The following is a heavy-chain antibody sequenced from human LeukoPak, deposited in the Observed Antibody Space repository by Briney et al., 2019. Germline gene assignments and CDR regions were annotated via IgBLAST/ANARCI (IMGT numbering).Heavy chain of an antibody. D-gene: IGHD3-9*01. CDR3: ARGDDILTGYHP. CDR1: GGSISNSY. CDR2: LYYSGST. V-gene: IGHV4-59*08. Sequence: PSETLSLTCTVSGGSISNSYWSWIRQPPGKGLEWIGYLYYSGSTNYNPSLKSRVTISVDTSKNQFSLKLSSVTAADTAVYYCARGDDILTGYHPWGQGTLVTVSS. J-gene: IGHJ5*02.